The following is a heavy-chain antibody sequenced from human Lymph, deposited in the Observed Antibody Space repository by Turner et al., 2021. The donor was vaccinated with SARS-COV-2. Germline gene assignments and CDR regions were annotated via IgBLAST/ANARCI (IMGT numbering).Heavy chain of an antibody. V-gene: IGHV3-33*01. D-gene: IGHD2-15*01. CDR2: IWYDGSNK. CDR1: GFTFSSHG. Sequence: QVQLVESGRGVVQPGTSLRLSCAASGFTFSSHGMHWVRQAPGKGLEWVAVIWYDGSNKYYADSVKGRFTISRDNSENTVYLQMNSLRAEDTAVYYCAREDDALAGGMDVWGQGTTVTVSS. CDR3: AREDDALAGGMDV. J-gene: IGHJ6*02.